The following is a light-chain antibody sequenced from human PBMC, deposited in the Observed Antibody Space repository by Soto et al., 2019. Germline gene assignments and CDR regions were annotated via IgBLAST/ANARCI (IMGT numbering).Light chain of an antibody. Sequence: QSVLTQPPSVSGAPGQTVTISCTGSSSNIGAGYDVHWYRQVPGTAPKVLIYSDTNRPSGVPGRFSASKSGSSASLVITGLQAEDEADYYCQSFDSILFGALFGGGTKVTVL. CDR2: SDT. V-gene: IGLV1-40*01. J-gene: IGLJ2*01. CDR3: QSFDSILFGAL. CDR1: SSNIGAGYD.